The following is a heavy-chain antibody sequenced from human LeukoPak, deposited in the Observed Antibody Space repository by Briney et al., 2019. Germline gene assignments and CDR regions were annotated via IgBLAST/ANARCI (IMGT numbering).Heavy chain of an antibody. CDR1: GFTFSSYG. V-gene: IGHV3-21*01. CDR3: ARDGGPWFGFDY. J-gene: IGHJ4*02. CDR2: ISSSSSYI. Sequence: PGRSLRLSCAASGFTFSSYGMHWVRQAPGKGLEWVSSISSSSSYIYYADSVKGRFTISRDNAKNSLYLQMNSLRAEDTAVYYCARDGGPWFGFDYWGQGTLVTVSS. D-gene: IGHD3-10*01.